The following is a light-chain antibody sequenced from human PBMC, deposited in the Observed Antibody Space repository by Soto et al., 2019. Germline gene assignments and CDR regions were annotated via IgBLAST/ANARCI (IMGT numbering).Light chain of an antibody. CDR3: QQNYGTPWT. V-gene: IGKV1-39*01. Sequence: IQMTQSPSSLSASVGDRVTITCRASQSVNSYLNWYQQRPGKAPKLLIYAASSFQSGVPSRFSGSGSGTHFTLTISSLQPEDFATYYCQQNYGTPWTFGQGTKVDSK. CDR2: AAS. CDR1: QSVNSY. J-gene: IGKJ1*01.